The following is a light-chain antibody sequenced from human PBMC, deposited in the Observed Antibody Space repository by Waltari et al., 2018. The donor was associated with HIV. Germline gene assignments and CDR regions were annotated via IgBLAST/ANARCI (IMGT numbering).Light chain of an antibody. CDR2: GTT. J-gene: IGLJ3*02. CDR3: LLYYGGAWV. CDR1: TRAVTSGYS. Sequence: QTVVTQEPSLTVSPGGTVTLTCASSTRAVTSGYSPNWFQQKPGQAPRALIYGTTNKHSGTPARFSGSLLGGKAALTLSGVQPEDEAEYYCLLYYGGAWVFGGGTKLTVL. V-gene: IGLV7-43*01.